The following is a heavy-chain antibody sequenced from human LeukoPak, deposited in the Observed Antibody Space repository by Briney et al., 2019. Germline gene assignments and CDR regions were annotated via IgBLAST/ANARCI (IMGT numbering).Heavy chain of an antibody. D-gene: IGHD3-10*01. CDR2: IYYSGST. CDR1: GGSISGGAYY. J-gene: IGHJ3*02. Sequence: PSQTLSLTCTVSGGSISGGAYYWSWIRQHPGKGLEWIGYIYYSGSTYYNPSLKSRVTISVDTSKNQFSLKLSSVTAADTAVYYCAREVRFGELSSDAFDIWGQGTMVTVSS. CDR3: AREVRFGELSSDAFDI. V-gene: IGHV4-31*03.